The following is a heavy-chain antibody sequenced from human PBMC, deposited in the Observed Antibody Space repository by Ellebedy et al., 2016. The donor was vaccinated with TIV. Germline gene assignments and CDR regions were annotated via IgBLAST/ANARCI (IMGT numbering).Heavy chain of an antibody. D-gene: IGHD6-13*01. CDR3: ARETRRAPWYSSSWILGGVYYYYYGMDV. CDR2: ISAYNGNT. CDR1: GYTFTSYG. V-gene: IGHV1-18*04. Sequence: AASVKVSCKASGYTFTSYGISWVRQAPGQGLEWMGCISAYNGNTNYAQKLQGRVTMTTDTSTSTAYMELRSLRSDDTAVYYCARETRRAPWYSSSWILGGVYYYYYGMDVWGQGTTVTVSS. J-gene: IGHJ6*02.